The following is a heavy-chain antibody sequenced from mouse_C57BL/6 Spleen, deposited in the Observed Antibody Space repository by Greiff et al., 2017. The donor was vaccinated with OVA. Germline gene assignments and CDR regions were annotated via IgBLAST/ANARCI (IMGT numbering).Heavy chain of an antibody. Sequence: QVQLQQSGAELVRPGSSVKLSCKASGYTFTSYWMDWVKQRPGQGLEWIGNIYPSDSETHYNQKFKDNATLTVDKSSSTAYMRLSSLTSEDSAVYYSARDVTTVVAPDDWGQGTTLTVAS. J-gene: IGHJ2*01. CDR1: GYTFTSYW. D-gene: IGHD1-1*01. CDR2: IYPSDSET. V-gene: IGHV1-61*01. CDR3: ARDVTTVVAPDD.